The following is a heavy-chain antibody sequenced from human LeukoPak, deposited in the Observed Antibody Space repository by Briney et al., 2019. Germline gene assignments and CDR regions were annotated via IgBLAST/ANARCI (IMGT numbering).Heavy chain of an antibody. V-gene: IGHV4-4*07. CDR3: ARDSGYCSSTSCSPANWFDP. CDR2: IYTSGST. J-gene: IGHJ5*02. CDR1: GGSISSYY. Sequence: SETLCLTCTASGGSISSYYWSWIRQPAGKGLEWIGRIYTSGSTNYNPSLKSRVTMSVDTSKNQFSLKLSSVTAADTAVYYCARDSGYCSSTSCSPANWFDPWGQGTLVTVSS. D-gene: IGHD2-2*03.